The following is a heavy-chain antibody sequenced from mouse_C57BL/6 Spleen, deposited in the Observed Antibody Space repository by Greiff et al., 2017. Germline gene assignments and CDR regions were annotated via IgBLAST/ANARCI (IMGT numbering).Heavy chain of an antibody. D-gene: IGHD2-2*01. CDR1: GYTFTSYW. V-gene: IGHV1-52*01. Sequence: VKLMESGAELVRPGSSVKLSCKASGYTFTSYWMHWVKQRPIQGLEWIGNIDPSDSETHYNQKFKDKATLTVDKSSSTAYMQLSSLTSEDSAVYYGARRLENAMDYWGQGTSVTVSS. CDR3: ARRLENAMDY. J-gene: IGHJ4*01. CDR2: IDPSDSET.